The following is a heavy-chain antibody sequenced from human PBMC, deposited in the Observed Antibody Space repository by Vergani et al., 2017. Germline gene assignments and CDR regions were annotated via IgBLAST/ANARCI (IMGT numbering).Heavy chain of an antibody. CDR3: ASGGKQLSN. D-gene: IGHD3-16*02. V-gene: IGHV3-11*01. J-gene: IGHJ4*02. CDR2: ISRSGSTI. Sequence: QVQLVESGGGLVKPGGSLRLSCAASGFTFSDYNMTWVRQAPGKGLEWVSCISRSGSTIYYAVSVTGRFTISRDNAKNSLFLQMNSLRAEDTAVYYCASGGKQLSNWGQGTLVTVSS. CDR1: GFTFSDYN.